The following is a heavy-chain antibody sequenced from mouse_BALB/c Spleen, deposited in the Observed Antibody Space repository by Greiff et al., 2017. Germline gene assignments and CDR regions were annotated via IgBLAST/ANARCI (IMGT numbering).Heavy chain of an antibody. J-gene: IGHJ3*01. V-gene: IGHV1-54*03. D-gene: IGHD2-3*01. CDR1: GYAFTNYL. CDR3: ARSHAPYDGYYWFAY. CDR2: INPGSGGT. Sequence: QVQLQQSGAELVRPGTSVKVSCKASGYAFTNYLIEWVKQRPGQGLEWIGVINPGSGGTNYNEKFKGKATLTADKSSSTAYMQLSSLTSDDSAVYFCARSHAPYDGYYWFAYWGQGTLVTVSA.